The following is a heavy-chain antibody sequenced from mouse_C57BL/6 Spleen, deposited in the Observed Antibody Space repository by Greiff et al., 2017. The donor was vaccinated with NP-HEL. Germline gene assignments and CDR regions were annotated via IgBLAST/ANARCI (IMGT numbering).Heavy chain of an antibody. CDR3: AHGSSYLFAY. V-gene: IGHV1-4*01. J-gene: IGHJ3*01. CDR1: GYTFTSYT. Sequence: QVQLQQSGAELARPGASVKMSCKASGYTFTSYTMHWVKQRPGQGLEWIGYINPSSVYTKYNQKFKDKATLTADKSSSTAYMQLSSLTSEDSAVYYCAHGSSYLFAYWGQGTLVTVSA. D-gene: IGHD1-1*01. CDR2: INPSSVYT.